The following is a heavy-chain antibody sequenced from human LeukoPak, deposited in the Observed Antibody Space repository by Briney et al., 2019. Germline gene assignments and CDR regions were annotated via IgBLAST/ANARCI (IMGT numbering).Heavy chain of an antibody. V-gene: IGHV4-59*01. CDR2: IYYSGST. J-gene: IGHJ6*02. CDR1: GGSISSYY. Sequence: SETLSLTCTVSGGSISSYYWNWIRQPPGRGLEWIGFIYYSGSTNYNPSLKSRVTMSVDTSKNQFSLKVNSVTAADTVVYYCAGNSWEAGMEVWGQGTTVTVSS. D-gene: IGHD1-26*01. CDR3: AGNSWEAGMEV.